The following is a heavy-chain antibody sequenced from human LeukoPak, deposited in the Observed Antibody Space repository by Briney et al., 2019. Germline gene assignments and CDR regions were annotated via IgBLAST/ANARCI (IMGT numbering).Heavy chain of an antibody. V-gene: IGHV4-59*01. CDR2: IYDSGST. J-gene: IGHJ4*02. CDR3: ARGEVGATTPLDS. Sequence: PSETLSLTCTVSGGSISSYYWSWIRQPPGKGLEWIGCIYDSGSTKNNPSLKSRVTISVDTSKKRLSLKLSSVTAADTAVYYCARGEVGATTPLDSWGQGTLVTVSS. D-gene: IGHD1-26*01. CDR1: GGSISSYY.